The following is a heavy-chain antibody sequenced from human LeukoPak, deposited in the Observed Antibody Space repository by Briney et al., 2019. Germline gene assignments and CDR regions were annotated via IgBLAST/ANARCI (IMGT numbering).Heavy chain of an antibody. V-gene: IGHV4-34*09. D-gene: IGHD2-2*01. CDR2: IYHSGST. J-gene: IGHJ5*02. Sequence: SETLSLTCAVYGGSFSGYYWSWIRQHPGKGLEWIGYIYHSGSTNCNPSLKGRVTISVDTSKNQFSLKLNSVTAADTAVYYCARDGRYCSSTSCQGWFDPWGQGTLVAVSS. CDR1: GGSFSGYY. CDR3: ARDGRYCSSTSCQGWFDP.